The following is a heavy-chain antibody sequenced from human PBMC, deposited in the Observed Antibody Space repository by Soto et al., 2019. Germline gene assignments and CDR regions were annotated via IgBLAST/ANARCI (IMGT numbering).Heavy chain of an antibody. CDR2: INSVNGNT. D-gene: IGHD3-10*01. V-gene: IGHV1-3*01. J-gene: IGHJ3*02. CDR1: GYTFTTYA. Sequence: QVQLVQSGAEVKKPGASVKVSCKASGYTFTTYAMHWVRQAPGQRLAWMGWINSVNGNTKYSQKFQGRVTLTRDTSASTAYMELSSLRSEDTAVYYCARDYCLGGWYYYGSGSYYNWPAFDIWGQGTMVTVSA. CDR3: ARDYCLGGWYYYGSGSYYNWPAFDI.